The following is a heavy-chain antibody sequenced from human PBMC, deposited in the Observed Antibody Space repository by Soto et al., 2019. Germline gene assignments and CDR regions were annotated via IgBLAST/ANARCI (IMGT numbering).Heavy chain of an antibody. V-gene: IGHV4-31*03. CDR2: IYYSGST. Sequence: SETLSLTCTVSGGSISSGGYYWIWIRQHPGKGLEWIGYIYYSGSTYYSPSLKSRVTISVDTSKNQFSLKLSSVTAADTAVYYCARVMATTASFDYWGQGTLVTVSS. D-gene: IGHD5-12*01. CDR3: ARVMATTASFDY. J-gene: IGHJ4*02. CDR1: GGSISSGGYY.